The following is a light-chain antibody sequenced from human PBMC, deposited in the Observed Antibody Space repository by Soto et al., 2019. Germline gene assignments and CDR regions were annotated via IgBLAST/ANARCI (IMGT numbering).Light chain of an antibody. CDR1: QSVSRN. CDR2: GAS. J-gene: IGKJ2*01. Sequence: EIVLTQSPATLSVSPGERVTLSCRASQSVSRNLAWYQQKPGQAPRLLIYGASTRATGIPARFSGSGSGTEFILTISSLQSEDFAVYYCQQYNNWPPYTFGQGTKLEIK. V-gene: IGKV3-15*01. CDR3: QQYNNWPPYT.